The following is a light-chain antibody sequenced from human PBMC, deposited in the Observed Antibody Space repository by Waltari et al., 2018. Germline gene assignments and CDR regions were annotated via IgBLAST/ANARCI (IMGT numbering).Light chain of an antibody. Sequence: QSVLTQPPSASGTPGQRVTISCSGSSSNIGSNYVYWYQQLPGTAPKLLIYRNNQRPSGGPGRFSGSTSVTSASLAISGLRSEYEAEYYCAAWDDSLSGWVFGAGTKLTVL. CDR1: SSNIGSNY. CDR3: AAWDDSLSGWV. J-gene: IGLJ3*02. CDR2: RNN. V-gene: IGLV1-47*01.